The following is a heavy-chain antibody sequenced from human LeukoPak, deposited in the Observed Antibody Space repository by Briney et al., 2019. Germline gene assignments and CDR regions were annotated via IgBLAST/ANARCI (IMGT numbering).Heavy chain of an antibody. V-gene: IGHV1-2*02. D-gene: IGHD2-2*03. CDR3: ARDLGYCGNNTCPSGAGY. CDR2: INPHNGGT. J-gene: IGHJ4*02. Sequence: VSVKVSCKASGYTFTGYYMHWVRQAPGQGLEWMAWINPHNGGTDYSQKFQGRVTMTRDTSISTAYMELSRLKSDDTAVYYCARDLGYCGNNTCPSGAGYWGQGTLVTVSS. CDR1: GYTFTGYY.